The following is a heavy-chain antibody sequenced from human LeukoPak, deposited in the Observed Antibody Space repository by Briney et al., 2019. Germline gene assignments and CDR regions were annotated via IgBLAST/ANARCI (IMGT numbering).Heavy chain of an antibody. CDR2: IKQDGSEK. J-gene: IGHJ6*04. CDR1: GFTFSSYW. Sequence: GGSLRLSCAASGFTFSSYWMSWVRQAPGKGLEWVANIKQDGSEKYYVDAVKGRFTISRDNAKNSLYLQMNSLRAEDTAVYYCAELGITMIGGVWGKGTTVTVSS. D-gene: IGHD3-10*02. CDR3: AELGITMIGGV. V-gene: IGHV3-7*01.